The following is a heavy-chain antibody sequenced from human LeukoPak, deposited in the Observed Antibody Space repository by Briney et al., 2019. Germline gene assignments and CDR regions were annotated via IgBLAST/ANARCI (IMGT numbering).Heavy chain of an antibody. CDR2: ITWDGDVT. CDR3: TKDPAYSSSWYGYFDY. Sequence: GGSLRLSCAASGFTFHDHTMHWVRQTPGKGLEWLSLITWDGDVTYYADSVKGRFTISRDNSKNSLYLQMHSLRPEDTASYYCTKDPAYSSSWYGYFDYWGQGTLVTVSS. J-gene: IGHJ4*02. V-gene: IGHV3-43*01. CDR1: GFTFHDHT. D-gene: IGHD6-13*01.